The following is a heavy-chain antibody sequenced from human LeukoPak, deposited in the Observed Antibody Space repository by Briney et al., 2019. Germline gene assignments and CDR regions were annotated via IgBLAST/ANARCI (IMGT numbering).Heavy chain of an antibody. CDR3: ARHPRVLRCFDWSTDAFDI. CDR1: GGSISSYY. V-gene: IGHV4-59*08. Sequence: PSETLSLTCTVSGGSISSYYWSWIRQPPGKGLEWIGYIYYSGSTNYNPSLKSRVTISVDTSKNQFSLKLSSVTAADTAVYYCARHPRVLRCFDWSTDAFDIWGQGTMVTVSS. J-gene: IGHJ3*02. D-gene: IGHD3-9*01. CDR2: IYYSGST.